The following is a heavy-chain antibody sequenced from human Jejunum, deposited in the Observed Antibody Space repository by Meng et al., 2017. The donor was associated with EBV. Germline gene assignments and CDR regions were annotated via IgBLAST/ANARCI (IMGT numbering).Heavy chain of an antibody. CDR3: ARDFYSYDSSGYSFDY. D-gene: IGHD3-22*01. V-gene: IGHV1-2*06. CDR1: GFTISVYY. J-gene: IGHJ4*02. Sequence: QVQLVPAGAYVSKPGASVKVSCNASGFTISVYYMHWVRQAPGQGLEWMGRINGNSGATNYAQKFQGRVTMTRDTSISTAYMELSRLTSDDTAVYYCARDFYSYDSSGYSFDYWGQGTLVTVSS. CDR2: INGNSGAT.